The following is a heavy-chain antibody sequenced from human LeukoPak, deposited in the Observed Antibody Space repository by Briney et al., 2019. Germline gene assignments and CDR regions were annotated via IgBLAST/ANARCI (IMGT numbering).Heavy chain of an antibody. CDR3: ASFSPNCSSTSCYDFDY. D-gene: IGHD2-2*01. V-gene: IGHV4-34*01. CDR1: GGSFSGYY. CDR2: INHSGST. J-gene: IGHJ4*02. Sequence: SETLSLTCAVYGGSFSGYYWSWIRQPPGKGLGWIGEINHSGSTNYNPSLKSRVTISVDTSKNQFSLKLSSVTAADTAVYYCASFSPNCSSTSCYDFDYWGQGTLVTVSS.